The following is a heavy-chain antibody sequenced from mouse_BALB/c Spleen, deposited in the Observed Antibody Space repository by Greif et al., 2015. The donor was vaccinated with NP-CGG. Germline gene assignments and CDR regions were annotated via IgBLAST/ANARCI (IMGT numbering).Heavy chain of an antibody. Sequence: EVQLQQSGAELVKPGASVKLSCTASGFNIKDTYMHWVKQRPEQGLEWIGRIDPANGNTKYDPKFQGKVTITADTSSNTAYLQLSSLTSEDTAVYYCARWDWYFDVWGAGTTVTVSS. J-gene: IGHJ1*01. CDR1: GFNIKDTY. V-gene: IGHV14-3*02. CDR2: IDPANGNT. CDR3: ARWDWYFDV.